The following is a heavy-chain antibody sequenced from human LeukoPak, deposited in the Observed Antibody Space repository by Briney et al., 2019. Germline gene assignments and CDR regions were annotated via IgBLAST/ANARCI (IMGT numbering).Heavy chain of an antibody. V-gene: IGHV1-18*01. CDR1: GYTFSIYA. CDR3: ARAWGEDIAARPYYFDY. D-gene: IGHD6-6*01. Sequence: ASVKVSCTASGYTFSIYAISVVRQAPGQGLEWMGWISAYNGNTNYAPKLQGRVTMTTDTSTSAAYMELRSLRSDDTAVYYCARAWGEDIAARPYYFDYWAQGPRVTVSS. CDR2: ISAYNGNT. J-gene: IGHJ4*02.